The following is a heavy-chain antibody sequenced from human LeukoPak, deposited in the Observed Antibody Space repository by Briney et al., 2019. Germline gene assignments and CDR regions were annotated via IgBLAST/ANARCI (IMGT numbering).Heavy chain of an antibody. Sequence: SETLSLTCTVSGDSISNYYWTWIRQPPGKGLEWIGYIYYSGSTNYNPSLKSRVTISVDTSKNQFSLKLSSVTAADTAVYYCARSSTWYYFDYWGQGTLVTVSS. D-gene: IGHD6-13*01. CDR3: ARSSTWYYFDY. CDR2: IYYSGST. V-gene: IGHV4-59*12. J-gene: IGHJ4*02. CDR1: GDSISNYY.